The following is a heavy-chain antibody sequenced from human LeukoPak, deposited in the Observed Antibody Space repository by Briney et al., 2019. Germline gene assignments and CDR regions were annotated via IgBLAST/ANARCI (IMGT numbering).Heavy chain of an antibody. Sequence: PGGSLRLSCAPSGFILSNYWMHWVRQAPGKGLVWVSRINNDGSSTTYADSVKGRFTISRDNARNTLYLQMNGLRAEDTAVYYCARDGISCTGGHCYFASWGQGTLVTVSS. CDR3: ARDGISCTGGHCYFAS. CDR1: GFILSNYW. D-gene: IGHD2-8*02. V-gene: IGHV3-74*01. J-gene: IGHJ4*02. CDR2: INNDGSST.